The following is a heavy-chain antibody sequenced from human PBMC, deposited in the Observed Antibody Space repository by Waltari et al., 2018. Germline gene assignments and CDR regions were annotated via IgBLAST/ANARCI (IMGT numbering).Heavy chain of an antibody. CDR3: ARKGGAAAMVNNAFDI. CDR1: GYSISSGSY. CDR2: IYHSGST. J-gene: IGHJ3*02. V-gene: IGHV4-38-2*02. Sequence: QVQLQESGPGLVKPSETLSLTCTVSGYSISSGSYWGWIRQPPGKGLEWIGSIYHSGSTYYNPSLKSRVTISVDTSKNQFSLKLSSVTAADTAVYYCARKGGAAAMVNNAFDIWGQGTMVTVSS. D-gene: IGHD2-2*01.